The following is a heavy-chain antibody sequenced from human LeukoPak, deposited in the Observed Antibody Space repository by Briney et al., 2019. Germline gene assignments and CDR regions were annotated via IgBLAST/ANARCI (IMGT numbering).Heavy chain of an antibody. CDR1: GFSFNTHS. J-gene: IGHJ3*01. Sequence: GGSLRLSCAASGFSFNTHSMNWVRQSPGKGLEWVSSISSGSSHIHYADSMKGRFTISRDNAKNSLYLQMSSLRAEDTAMYYCVRVSQDDDYYDSPVQGAFELWGQGTMVTVSS. D-gene: IGHD3-22*01. CDR2: ISSGSSHI. V-gene: IGHV3-21*06. CDR3: VRVSQDDDYYDSPVQGAFEL.